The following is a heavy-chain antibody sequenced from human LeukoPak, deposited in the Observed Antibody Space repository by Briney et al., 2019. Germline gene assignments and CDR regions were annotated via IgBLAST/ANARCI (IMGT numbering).Heavy chain of an antibody. CDR2: IYHSGST. D-gene: IGHD6-13*01. V-gene: IGHV4-4*02. CDR1: GGSISSSNW. Sequence: TSETLSLTCAVSGGSISSSNWWSWVRQPPGKGLEWIGEIYHSGSTNYTPSLKSRVTVSVDKSNNQFSLKLGSVTAADTAVYYCARGRAAAGVIWFDPWGQGTLVTVSS. J-gene: IGHJ5*02. CDR3: ARGRAAAGVIWFDP.